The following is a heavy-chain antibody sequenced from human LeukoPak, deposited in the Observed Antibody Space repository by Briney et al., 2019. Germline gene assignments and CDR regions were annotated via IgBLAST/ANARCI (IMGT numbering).Heavy chain of an antibody. CDR1: GGSISNTNW. V-gene: IGHV4-4*02. CDR2: ISLTGLT. CDR3: ARGALLYGGTPHDGFDI. Sequence: SETLSLTCGVSGGSISNTNWWSWVRQPPGQGLEWIGEISLTGLTHYNPSLESRVTVSLDKSKNQLSLNLTSVTAADTALYSCARGALLYGGTPHDGFDIWGQGTMVTVSS. J-gene: IGHJ3*02. D-gene: IGHD4-23*01.